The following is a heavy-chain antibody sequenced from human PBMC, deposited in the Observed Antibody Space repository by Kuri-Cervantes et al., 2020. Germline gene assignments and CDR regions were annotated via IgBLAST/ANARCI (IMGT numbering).Heavy chain of an antibody. D-gene: IGHD1-26*01. Sequence: ASVKVSCKASGGTFSSYAISWVRQAPGQGLEWMGWINPNSGGTNYAQKFQGWVTMTRDTSITTAYMELSRLRSDDTAVYYCASARQGGDSGSYSYFDYWGQGTLVTVSS. CDR3: ASARQGGDSGSYSYFDY. V-gene: IGHV1-2*04. J-gene: IGHJ4*02. CDR2: INPNSGGT. CDR1: GGTFSSYA.